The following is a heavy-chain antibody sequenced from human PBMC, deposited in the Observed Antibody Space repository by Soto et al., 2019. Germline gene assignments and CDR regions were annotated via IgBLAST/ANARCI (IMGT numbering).Heavy chain of an antibody. D-gene: IGHD3-16*02. Sequence: GGSLRLSCAASGFTFSSYSMSWVRQAPGKGLEWVSAISGSGGSTYYADSVKGRFTISRDNSKNTLYLQMNSLRAEDKAVYYCAKVGYYDYIWGSYRFDYWGQGTLVTVSS. CDR3: AKVGYYDYIWGSYRFDY. CDR1: GFTFSSYS. J-gene: IGHJ4*02. V-gene: IGHV3-23*01. CDR2: ISGSGGST.